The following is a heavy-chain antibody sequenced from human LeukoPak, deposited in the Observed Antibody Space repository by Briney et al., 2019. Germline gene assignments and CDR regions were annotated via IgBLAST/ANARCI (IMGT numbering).Heavy chain of an antibody. V-gene: IGHV3-74*01. J-gene: IGHJ4*02. D-gene: IGHD6-19*01. Sequence: GGSLRLSCAASGFTFSSYWMHWVRQAPGKGLVWVSRITGDGSSTTYADSVKGRFTISRDNAKNTLYLQMNSLRAEDTAVYYCTPSIAVAGSLDYWGQGTLVTVSS. CDR1: GFTFSSYW. CDR3: TPSIAVAGSLDY. CDR2: ITGDGSST.